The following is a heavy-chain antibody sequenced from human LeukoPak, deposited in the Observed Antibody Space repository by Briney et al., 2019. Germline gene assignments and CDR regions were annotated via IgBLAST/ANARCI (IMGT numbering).Heavy chain of an antibody. Sequence: SETLSLTCTVSGGSISSYYWSWIRQRPGKGLEWIGYIYYSGSTNYNPSLKSRVTISVDTSKNQFSLKLSSVTAADTAVYYCAISRGVPYFDYWGQGTLVTVSS. J-gene: IGHJ4*02. CDR1: GGSISSYY. V-gene: IGHV4-59*01. CDR2: IYYSGST. D-gene: IGHD3-22*01. CDR3: AISRGVPYFDY.